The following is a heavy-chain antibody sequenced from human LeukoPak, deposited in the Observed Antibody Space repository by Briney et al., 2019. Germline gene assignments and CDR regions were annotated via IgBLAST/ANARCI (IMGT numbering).Heavy chain of an antibody. CDR3: ARDWMYCSGGSCYWTSGYFDY. Sequence: GGSLRLSCAASGFTFSSYGMHWVRQAPGKGLEWVAVIWYDGSNKYYADSVKGRFTISRDNSKNTLYLQMNSLRAEDTAVYYCARDWMYCSGGSCYWTSGYFDYWGQGTLVTVSS. V-gene: IGHV3-33*01. D-gene: IGHD2-15*01. CDR1: GFTFSSYG. CDR2: IWYDGSNK. J-gene: IGHJ4*02.